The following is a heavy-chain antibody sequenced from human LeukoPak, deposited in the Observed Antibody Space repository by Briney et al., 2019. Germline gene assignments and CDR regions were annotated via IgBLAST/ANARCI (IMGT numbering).Heavy chain of an antibody. CDR2: FDPEDGET. CDR1: GYTLTELS. Sequence: ASVKVSCKVSGYTLTELSMHWVRQAPGKGLEWMGGFDPEDGETIYAQKFQGRVTMTEDTSTDTAYMELSSLRSDDTAVYYCAILLEDYAFSTGSAKDYWGQGILVTLSS. V-gene: IGHV1-24*01. J-gene: IGHJ4*02. CDR3: AILLEDYAFSTGSAKDY. D-gene: IGHD3/OR15-3a*01.